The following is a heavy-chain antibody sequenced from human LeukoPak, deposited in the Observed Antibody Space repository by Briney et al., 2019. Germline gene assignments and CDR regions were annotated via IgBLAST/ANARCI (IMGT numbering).Heavy chain of an antibody. V-gene: IGHV1-69*04. J-gene: IGHJ4*02. D-gene: IGHD3-9*01. CDR3: ARDLVIGFNFDY. CDR2: IIPILGIA. CDR1: GGTFSSYA. Sequence: SVKVSCKASGGTFSSYAISWVRQAPGQGLEWMGRIIPILGIANYAQKFQGRVTITADKSTSAAYMELSSLRSEDTAVYYCARDLVIGFNFDYWGQGTLVTVSS.